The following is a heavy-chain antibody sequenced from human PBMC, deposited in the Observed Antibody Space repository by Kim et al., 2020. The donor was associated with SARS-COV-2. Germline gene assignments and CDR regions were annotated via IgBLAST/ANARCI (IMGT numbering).Heavy chain of an antibody. CDR2: IYYSGST. CDR1: GGSISSYY. Sequence: SETLSLTCTVSGGSISSYYWSWIRQPPGKGLEWIGYIYYSGSTNYNPSLKSRVTISVDTSKNQFSLKLSSVTAADTAVYYCARSNPSNYDILTGYFDYWGQGTLVTVSS. D-gene: IGHD3-9*01. CDR3: ARSNPSNYDILTGYFDY. V-gene: IGHV4-59*13. J-gene: IGHJ4*02.